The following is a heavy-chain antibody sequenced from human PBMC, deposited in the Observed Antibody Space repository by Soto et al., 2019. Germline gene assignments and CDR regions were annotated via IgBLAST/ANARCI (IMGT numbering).Heavy chain of an antibody. CDR1: GGSISSYF. CDR3: ASINVGGPVDYFDY. D-gene: IGHD1-26*01. CDR2: IYYSGTT. V-gene: IGHV4-59*01. J-gene: IGHJ4*02. Sequence: SETLSLTCTVSGGSISSYFWSWIRQPPGKGLEWIGYIYYSGTTNYNPSLKSRVAISVDTSKNQFSLKLSSVTAADTAVYYCASINVGGPVDYFDYCGQGPLLTVSS.